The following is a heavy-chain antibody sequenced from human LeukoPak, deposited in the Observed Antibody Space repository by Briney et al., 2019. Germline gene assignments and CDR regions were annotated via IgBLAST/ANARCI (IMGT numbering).Heavy chain of an antibody. J-gene: IGHJ4*02. CDR3: SRENGAFSPFGY. D-gene: IGHD2-8*01. V-gene: IGHV4-59*12. Sequence: SEALSLTCTVSGXSISTYYWSWIRQPPGKGLEWIGYIYYSGSTNYNPSLKSRVTISVDTSKNQFSLKLSSVTAADTAVYYCSRENGAFSPFGYWGQAILVTV. CDR1: GXSISTYY. CDR2: IYYSGST.